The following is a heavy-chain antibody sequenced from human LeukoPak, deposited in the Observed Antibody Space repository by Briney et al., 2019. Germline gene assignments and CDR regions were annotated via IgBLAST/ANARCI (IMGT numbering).Heavy chain of an antibody. CDR3: VKAKVSSGSCFFDY. J-gene: IGHJ4*02. CDR1: GFTFSSYA. D-gene: IGHD6-19*01. Sequence: PGGSLRLSCAASGFTFSSYATSWVRQAPGKGLEWVSVISGSGGSTNYADSVKGRFTISRDNSKNTLYLQMNSLRAEDTAVYYCVKAKVSSGSCFFDYWGQGTLVTVSS. CDR2: ISGSGGST. V-gene: IGHV3-23*01.